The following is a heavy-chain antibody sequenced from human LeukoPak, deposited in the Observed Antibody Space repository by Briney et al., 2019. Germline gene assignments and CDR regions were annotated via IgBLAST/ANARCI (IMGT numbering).Heavy chain of an antibody. V-gene: IGHV4-59*01. CDR1: GGSISSYY. D-gene: IGHD6-19*01. J-gene: IGHJ5*02. CDR2: IYYSGST. CDR3: ARDRGIAVANGFDP. Sequence: PSETLSLTCTVSGGSISSYYWSWIRQPPGKGLEWIGYIYYSGSTNYNPSLKSRVTISVDTSKNQFSLKLSSVTAADTAVYYCARDRGIAVANGFDPWGQGTLVTVSS.